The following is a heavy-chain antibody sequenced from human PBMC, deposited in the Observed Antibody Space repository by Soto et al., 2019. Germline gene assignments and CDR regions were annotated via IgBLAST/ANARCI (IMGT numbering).Heavy chain of an antibody. CDR3: ARGHKLRFVECLLWGYYFDY. V-gene: IGHV1-8*01. D-gene: IGHD3-3*01. J-gene: IGHJ4*02. CDR1: GYTFTSYD. Sequence: ASVKFSCKASGYTFTSYDINWVRQAPGQGLEWMGWMNPNGGNTGYAQKFQGRVTMTRNTSISTAYMELSRLRSEDTDVFLCARGHKLRFVECLLWGYYFDYWGQGTRVTVSA. CDR2: MNPNGGNT.